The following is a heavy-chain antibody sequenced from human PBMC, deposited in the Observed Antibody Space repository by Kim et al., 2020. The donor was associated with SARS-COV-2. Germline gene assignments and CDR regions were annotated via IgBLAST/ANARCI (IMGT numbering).Heavy chain of an antibody. Sequence: SETLSLTCTVSGGSISSSSYYWGWIRQPPGKGLEWIGSIYYSGSTYYNPSLKSRDTISVDTSKNQFSLKLSSVTAADTAVYYCARDSRVVVVPAAMPYNWFDPWGQGTLVTVSS. J-gene: IGHJ5*02. CDR1: GGSISSSSYY. CDR2: IYYSGST. V-gene: IGHV4-39*07. CDR3: ARDSRVVVVPAAMPYNWFDP. D-gene: IGHD2-2*01.